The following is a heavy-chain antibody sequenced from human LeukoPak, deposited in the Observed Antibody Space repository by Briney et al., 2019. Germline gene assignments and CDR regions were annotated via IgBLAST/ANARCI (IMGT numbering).Heavy chain of an antibody. D-gene: IGHD3-16*01. CDR2: INPNSGGT. CDR3: ARIGDYVWGSSDY. CDR1: GYTFTGYY. J-gene: IGHJ4*02. Sequence: ASVKVSCKASGYTFTGYYMHWVRQALGQGLEWMGRINPNSGGTNYAQKFQGRVTMTRDTSISTAYMELSRLRSDDTAVYYCARIGDYVWGSSDYWGQGTLVTVSS. V-gene: IGHV1-2*06.